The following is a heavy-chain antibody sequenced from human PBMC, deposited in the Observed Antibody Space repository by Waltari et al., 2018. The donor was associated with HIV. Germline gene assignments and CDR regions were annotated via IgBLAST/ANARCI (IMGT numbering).Heavy chain of an antibody. CDR2: ISHDGNNK. CDR3: AKERHPYKEGYTYFDF. D-gene: IGHD5-12*01. J-gene: IGHJ4*02. V-gene: IGHV3-30*18. CDR1: KFTFSPDA. Sequence: QLLGSGGGVVQPGRSLRLSCAASKFTFSPDAMHWVRQAPGKGLEWVALISHDGNNKYYTDSVKGRFTISRDNSQNTLYLQMNSLTAEDTAFYYCAKERHPYKEGYTYFDFWGQGIPVTVSS.